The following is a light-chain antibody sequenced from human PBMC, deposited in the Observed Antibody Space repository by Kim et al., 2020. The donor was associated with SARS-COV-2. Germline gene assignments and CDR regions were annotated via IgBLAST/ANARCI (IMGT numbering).Light chain of an antibody. CDR1: SLRSYY. V-gene: IGLV3-19*01. CDR2: GKN. CDR3: NSRGSNDNVL. Sequence: SSELTQDPALSVALGQTVRITCQGDSLRSYYATWYQQKPGQAPIVVIYGKNNRPSGIPDRFSGSSSGDTASLTITGTQAGDEADYYCNSRGSNDNVLFGGETKLTVL. J-gene: IGLJ2*01.